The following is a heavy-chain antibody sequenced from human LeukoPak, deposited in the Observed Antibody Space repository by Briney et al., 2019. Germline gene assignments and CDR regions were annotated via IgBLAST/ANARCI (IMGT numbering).Heavy chain of an antibody. Sequence: GGSLRLSCAASGFTLNMYAMNWVRQAPGKGLDLVSSLTGSGRGTYYAPSVKGRFTMSRDDSKNTLYLQMNSLRPDDTAVYYCTKIPATDPIDFWGQGTLVTVPS. D-gene: IGHD6-13*01. V-gene: IGHV3-23*01. J-gene: IGHJ4*02. CDR1: GFTLNMYA. CDR3: TKIPATDPIDF. CDR2: LTGSGRGT.